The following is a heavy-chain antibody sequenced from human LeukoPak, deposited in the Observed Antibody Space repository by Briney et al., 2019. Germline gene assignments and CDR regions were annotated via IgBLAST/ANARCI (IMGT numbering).Heavy chain of an antibody. Sequence: SVKVSCKASRYTFTGYYMHWVRQAPGQGLEWMGGIIPIFGTANYAQKFQGRVTITADESTSTAYMELSSLRSEDTAVYYCARDYYDSSGTLDAFDIWGQGTMVTVSS. D-gene: IGHD3-22*01. CDR3: ARDYYDSSGTLDAFDI. CDR1: RYTFTGYY. J-gene: IGHJ3*02. CDR2: IIPIFGTA. V-gene: IGHV1-69*13.